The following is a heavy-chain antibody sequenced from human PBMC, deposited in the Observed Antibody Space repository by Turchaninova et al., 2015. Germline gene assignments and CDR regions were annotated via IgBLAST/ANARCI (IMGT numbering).Heavy chain of an antibody. D-gene: IGHD3-10*01. CDR3: ARDYYYVSGSTDY. J-gene: IGHJ4*01. CDR1: GYTFTSVG. CDR2: ISGYNGNT. Sequence: QVQLVQSGAEVKRPGASVKVSCKASGYTFTSVGIRWVRQAPGQGLEWMGWISGYNGNTNYAQKFQDRVTMTTDTSTTTAYMELRSLRSDDTAVYYCARDYYYVSGSTDYWGQGTLVTVSS. V-gene: IGHV1-18*01.